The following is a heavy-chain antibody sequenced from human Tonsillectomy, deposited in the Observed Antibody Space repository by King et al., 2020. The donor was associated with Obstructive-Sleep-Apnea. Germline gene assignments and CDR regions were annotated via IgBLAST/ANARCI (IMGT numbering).Heavy chain of an antibody. CDR2: IDTAGDT. CDR3: ARGQYYYDSSGSDYLDY. D-gene: IGHD3-22*01. J-gene: IGHJ4*02. Sequence: VQLVESGGGLVQPGGSLTLSCAASGFTFSSYDMHWVRPAPGKGLEWVSAIDTAGDTYYPGSVKGRFTISRENAKNSLYLQMKSLRAGDTAVYYCARGQYYYDSSGSDYLDYWGQGTLVTVSS. V-gene: IGHV3-13*04. CDR1: GFTFSSYD.